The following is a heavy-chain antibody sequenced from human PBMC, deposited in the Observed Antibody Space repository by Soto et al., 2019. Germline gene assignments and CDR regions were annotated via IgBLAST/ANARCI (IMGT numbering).Heavy chain of an antibody. V-gene: IGHV1-3*01. J-gene: IGHJ4*02. CDR3: ARDSISSVRVYYFDY. D-gene: IGHD3-10*01. Sequence: QVQLVKSGAEVKKPGASVKVSCKASGYTFTSYAMHWVRQAPGQRLEWMGWINAGNGNTKYSQKFQGRVTITRDTSASTAYMELSSLISEDTAVYYCARDSISSVRVYYFDYWGQGTLVTVSS. CDR1: GYTFTSYA. CDR2: INAGNGNT.